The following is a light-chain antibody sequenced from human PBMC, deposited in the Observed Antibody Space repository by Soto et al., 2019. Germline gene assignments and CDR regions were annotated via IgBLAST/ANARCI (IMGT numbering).Light chain of an antibody. CDR1: QVINNW. V-gene: IGKV1-12*02. J-gene: IGKJ3*01. Sequence: DIQMTQSPSSVSASVGDRVTITCRASQVINNWLAWYQQKPGKAPNLLIYAASTLQSGVPSRFSGSGSGTDFPLTISSPQPEDFATYYCQQANSFPFTFGPGTKVDIK. CDR3: QQANSFPFT. CDR2: AAS.